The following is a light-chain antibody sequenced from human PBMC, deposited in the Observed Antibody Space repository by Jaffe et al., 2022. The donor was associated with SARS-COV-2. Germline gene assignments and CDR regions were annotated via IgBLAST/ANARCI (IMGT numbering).Light chain of an antibody. V-gene: IGKV3-20*01. Sequence: EIVLTQSPGTLSLSPGERATLSCRASQSVSSNYLAWYQQKPGLGPRLLIYGISIRATGIPDRFSGSGSGTDFTLTISRLAPEDFAVYYCQHYSRSPLAFGGGTKVEIK. J-gene: IGKJ4*01. CDR2: GIS. CDR1: QSVSSNY. CDR3: QHYSRSPLA.